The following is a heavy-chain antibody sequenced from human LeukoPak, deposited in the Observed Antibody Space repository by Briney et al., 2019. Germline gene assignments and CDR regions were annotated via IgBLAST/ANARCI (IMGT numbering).Heavy chain of an antibody. CDR1: GGSISGHY. D-gene: IGHD5-24*01. V-gene: IGHV4-4*07. Sequence: SETLSLMCTVSGGSISGHYWNWIPQPAGRGLEWIGRIYSSGNTNYNPSFESRVIMSMDASKSQFSLKVTSVTAADTAVYYCARGDGYNWGNFDYWGQGTLVTVSS. CDR2: IYSSGNT. J-gene: IGHJ4*02. CDR3: ARGDGYNWGNFDY.